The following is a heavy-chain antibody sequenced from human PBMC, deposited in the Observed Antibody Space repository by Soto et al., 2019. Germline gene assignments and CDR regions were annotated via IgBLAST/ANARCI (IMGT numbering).Heavy chain of an antibody. V-gene: IGHV3-30*18. Sequence: QVQLVESGGGVVQPGRSLSLSCAASGFTSSNYGMHWVRQAPGKGLEWGAVISYHGSDKYYADSVKGRFTISRDNSKNTLYLQMDSLRAEDTAVYYCAKDHLTTTVTTVGYWGQGTLVTVSS. CDR1: GFTSSNYG. J-gene: IGHJ4*02. CDR2: ISYHGSDK. CDR3: AKDHLTTTVTTVGY. D-gene: IGHD4-17*01.